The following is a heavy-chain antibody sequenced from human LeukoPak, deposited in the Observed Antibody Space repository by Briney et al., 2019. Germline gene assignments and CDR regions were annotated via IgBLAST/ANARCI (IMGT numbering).Heavy chain of an antibody. V-gene: IGHV4-38-2*02. CDR3: ARLPYYYDSSGYLDAFDI. J-gene: IGHJ3*02. CDR2: IYHSGTT. Sequence: SETLSVTCTVSGYSISSGYYWGWIRQAPGKGLEWIGSIYHSGTTYYKASLKSRVTISVDTSKNQFSLKLSSVTAADTAVYYCARLPYYYDSSGYLDAFDIWGQGTMVTVSS. D-gene: IGHD3-22*01. CDR1: GYSISSGYY.